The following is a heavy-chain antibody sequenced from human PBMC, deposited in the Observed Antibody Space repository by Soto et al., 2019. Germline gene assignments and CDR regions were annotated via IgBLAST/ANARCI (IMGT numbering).Heavy chain of an antibody. J-gene: IGHJ2*01. V-gene: IGHV4-39*07. CDR2: IYYSGST. Sequence: SETLSLTCTVSGGSISSSSYYWGWIRQPPGKGLEWIGSIYYSGSTYYNPSLKSRVTISVDTSKNQFSPKLSSVTAADTAVYYCARVPSGWGSRDWYFDLWGRGTLVTVSS. D-gene: IGHD7-27*01. CDR1: GGSISSSSYY. CDR3: ARVPSGWGSRDWYFDL.